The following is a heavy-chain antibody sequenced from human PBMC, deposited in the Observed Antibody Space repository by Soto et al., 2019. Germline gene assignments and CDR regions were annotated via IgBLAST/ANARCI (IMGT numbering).Heavy chain of an antibody. Sequence: GGSLRLSCAASGFTFSSYAMSWVRQAPGKGLEWVSSISGSGGSTYYADSVKGRFTISRDNSKNTLYLQMNSLRAEDTAVYYCATYSGNYERYGVYYGMDVWGQGTTVTVSS. CDR3: ATYSGNYERYGVYYGMDV. CDR2: ISGSGGST. CDR1: GFTFSSYA. D-gene: IGHD1-26*01. V-gene: IGHV3-23*01. J-gene: IGHJ6*02.